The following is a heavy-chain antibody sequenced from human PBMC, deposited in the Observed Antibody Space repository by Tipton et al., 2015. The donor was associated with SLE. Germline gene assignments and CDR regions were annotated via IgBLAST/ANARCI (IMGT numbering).Heavy chain of an antibody. Sequence: LRLSCTVSGGSISSYYWSWIRQPPGKGLEWIGYIYYSGSTNYNPSLKSRVTISVDTSKNQFSLKLSSVTAADTAVYYCARQGQQLVRPYYYGMDVWGQGTTVTVPS. CDR1: GGSISSYY. CDR2: IYYSGST. D-gene: IGHD6-13*01. J-gene: IGHJ6*02. V-gene: IGHV4-59*08. CDR3: ARQGQQLVRPYYYGMDV.